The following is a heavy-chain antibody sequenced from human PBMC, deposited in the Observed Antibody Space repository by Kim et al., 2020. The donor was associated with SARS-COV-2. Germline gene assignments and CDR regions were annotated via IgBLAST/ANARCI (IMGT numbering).Heavy chain of an antibody. CDR1: GYTFTSYA. Sequence: ASVKVSCKASGYTFTSYAMNWVRQAPGQGLEWMGWFNTNTGNPTYAQGFTGRFVFSLDTSVSTAYLQISSLKAEDTAVYYCARDDRGGSYGGVAFDIWGQGTMVTVSS. D-gene: IGHD1-26*01. CDR2: FNTNTGNP. J-gene: IGHJ3*02. V-gene: IGHV7-4-1*02. CDR3: ARDDRGGSYGGVAFDI.